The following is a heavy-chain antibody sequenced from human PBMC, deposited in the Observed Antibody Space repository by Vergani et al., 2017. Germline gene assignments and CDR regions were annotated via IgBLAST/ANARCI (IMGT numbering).Heavy chain of an antibody. V-gene: IGHV4-61*02. D-gene: IGHD4-23*01. J-gene: IGHJ3*01. Sequence: QVQLQESGPGLVKPSQTLSLTCTVSGASINNDFYYWHWIRQPAGKGLEWIGRIYVSGITDYNPSLQSRVSMSVDTSKNQFSLTLTSVTAADTAVYDCARDNKQLRPRAFDLWVQGRMVAVS. CDR1: GASINNDFYY. CDR2: IYVSGIT. CDR3: ARDNKQLRPRAFDL.